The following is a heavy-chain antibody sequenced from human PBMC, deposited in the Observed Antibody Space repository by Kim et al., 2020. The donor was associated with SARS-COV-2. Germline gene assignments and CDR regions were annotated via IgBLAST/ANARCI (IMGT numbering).Heavy chain of an antibody. D-gene: IGHD3-3*01. CDR2: IKYDGSTT. CDR3: VRDLDWLLSDY. J-gene: IGHJ4*02. Sequence: GGSLRLSCAASGFTFSTYWMHWVRQAPGKGPVWVSRIKYDGSTTIYADSVKGRFTISRDNAKNTLYLQMNSLRAEDTAVYYCVRDLDWLLSDYWGLGTLVTVSS. V-gene: IGHV3-74*01. CDR1: GFTFSTYW.